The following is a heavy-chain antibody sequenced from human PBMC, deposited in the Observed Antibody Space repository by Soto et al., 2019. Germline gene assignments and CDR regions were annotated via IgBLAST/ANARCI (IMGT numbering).Heavy chain of an antibody. J-gene: IGHJ5*02. Sequence: QVQLQESGPGLVKPSQTLSLTCTVSGGSISSGGYYWSWIRQHPGKGLEWIGYVYYSGSTYYNPSLKSRVTISVDTSKNQFSLKLSSVTAADTAVYYCARGRLDYGDFDPWGQGTLVTVSS. D-gene: IGHD4-17*01. V-gene: IGHV4-31*03. CDR1: GGSISSGGYY. CDR3: ARGRLDYGDFDP. CDR2: VYYSGST.